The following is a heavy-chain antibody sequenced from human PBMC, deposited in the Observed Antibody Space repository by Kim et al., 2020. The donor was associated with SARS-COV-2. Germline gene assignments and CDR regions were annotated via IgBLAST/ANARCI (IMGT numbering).Heavy chain of an antibody. CDR2: T. Sequence: THYNSFPNSTVTISVDTSKNQFSLKLGPVTAADTAVYYCARDRGFMVLDYWGQGTRVTVSS. CDR3: ARDRGFMVLDY. J-gene: IGHJ4*02. D-gene: IGHD3-10*01. V-gene: IGHV4-30-2*04.